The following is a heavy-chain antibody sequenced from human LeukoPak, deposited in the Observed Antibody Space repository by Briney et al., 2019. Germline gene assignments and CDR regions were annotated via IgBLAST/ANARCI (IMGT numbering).Heavy chain of an antibody. D-gene: IGHD7-27*01. J-gene: IGHJ4*02. CDR2: TIPIFGAK. Sequence: SVKVSCKASGGTFSTFGITWVRQAPGQGLGWMGGTIPIFGAKHYAQKFRGRVTFTADNSTTTTFMELSSLRSEDTALYFCASYSNWGDFDSWGQGTLVTVSS. CDR3: ASYSNWGDFDS. CDR1: GGTFSTFG. V-gene: IGHV1-69*06.